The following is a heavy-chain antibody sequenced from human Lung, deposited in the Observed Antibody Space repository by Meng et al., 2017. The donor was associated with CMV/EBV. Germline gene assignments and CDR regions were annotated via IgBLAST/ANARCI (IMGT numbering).Heavy chain of an antibody. CDR3: ARGRGGFLISFGGINYFDY. D-gene: IGHD3-16*01. Sequence: SDYYITMIRQALGKGLDPISSLSCCGTTIWFSDSVRVRFLLSRDTTQNSLFLRMNSLTVDDTGFYYCARGRGGFLISFGGINYFDYWGRGALVTVSS. CDR2: LSCCGTTI. V-gene: IGHV3-11*01. J-gene: IGHJ4*02. CDR1: SDYY.